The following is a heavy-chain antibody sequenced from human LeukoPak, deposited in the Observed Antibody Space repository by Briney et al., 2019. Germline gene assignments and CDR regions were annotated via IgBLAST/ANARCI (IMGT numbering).Heavy chain of an antibody. CDR1: GGSISGYY. CDR3: ARHGRRGMIVVLITMDAFDI. V-gene: IGHV4-34*01. D-gene: IGHD3-22*01. J-gene: IGHJ3*02. CDR2: INHSGST. Sequence: SETLSLTCTVSGGSISGYYWSWIRQPPGKGLEWIGEINHSGSTNYNPSLKSRVTISVDTSKNQFSLKLSSVTAADTAVYYCARHGRRGMIVVLITMDAFDIWGQGTMVTVSS.